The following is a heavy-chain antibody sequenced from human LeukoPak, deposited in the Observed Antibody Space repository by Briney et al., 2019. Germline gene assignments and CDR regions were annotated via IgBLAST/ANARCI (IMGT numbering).Heavy chain of an antibody. D-gene: IGHD6-13*01. V-gene: IGHV4-4*07. CDR2: IYTSGST. Sequence: PSETLSLTCTVSGGSISSYYWSWIRQPAGKGLEWIGRIYTSGSTNYNPSLKSRVTMSVDTSKNQFSLKLSSVTAADTAVYYCARDARRRSSSWYGGFDYWGQGTLVTVSS. CDR1: GGSISSYY. J-gene: IGHJ4*02. CDR3: ARDARRRSSSWYGGFDY.